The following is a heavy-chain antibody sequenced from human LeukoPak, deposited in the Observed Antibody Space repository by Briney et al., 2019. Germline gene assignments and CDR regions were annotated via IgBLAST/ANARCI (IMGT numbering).Heavy chain of an antibody. Sequence: GGSLRLSCAASGFTFSSYAMSWVRQAPGKGLEWVSAISGSGGSTYYADSVKGRFTISRDNSENTLYLQMNSLRAEDTAVYYCAKLTYYYDSSGYLGTYFDYWGQGTLVTVSS. D-gene: IGHD3-22*01. V-gene: IGHV3-23*01. CDR3: AKLTYYYDSSGYLGTYFDY. CDR2: ISGSGGST. J-gene: IGHJ4*02. CDR1: GFTFSSYA.